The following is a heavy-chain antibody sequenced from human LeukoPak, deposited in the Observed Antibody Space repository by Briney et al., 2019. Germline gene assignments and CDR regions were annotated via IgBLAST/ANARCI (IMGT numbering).Heavy chain of an antibody. CDR1: GFTLSSYW. CDR2: IKQDGSEK. J-gene: IGHJ6*03. V-gene: IGHV3-7*01. D-gene: IGHD4-17*01. CDR3: ARATDYGDYAYYYYMDV. Sequence: GGSLRLSCAASGFTLSSYWMSWVRQAPGKGLEWVANIKQDGSEKYYVDSVKGRFTISGDNAKNSLYLQMNSLRAEDTAVYYCARATDYGDYAYYYYMDVWGKGTTVTISS.